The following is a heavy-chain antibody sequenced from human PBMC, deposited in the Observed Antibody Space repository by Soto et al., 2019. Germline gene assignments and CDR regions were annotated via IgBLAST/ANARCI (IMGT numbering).Heavy chain of an antibody. V-gene: IGHV4-39*01. CDR3: ARHRDYIWGSYRYFDY. Sequence: SETLSLTCTVSGGSISSSTYYWGWIRQPPGKGLEWIGSIYYSGNTHYNPSLKSRVTISVDTSKNQFSLKLSSVTAADTAVYYCARHRDYIWGSYRYFDYWGQGTLVTVSS. CDR2: IYYSGNT. J-gene: IGHJ4*02. D-gene: IGHD3-16*02. CDR1: GGSISSSTYY.